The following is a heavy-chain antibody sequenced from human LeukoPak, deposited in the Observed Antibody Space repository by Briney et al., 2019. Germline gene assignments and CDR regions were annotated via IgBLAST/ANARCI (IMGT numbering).Heavy chain of an antibody. D-gene: IGHD6-13*01. CDR1: GGSISSGDYY. CDR3: ARALVAAAGTYFDY. V-gene: IGHV4-30-4*08. CDR2: IYYSGST. J-gene: IGHJ4*02. Sequence: SQTLSLTCTVSGGSISSGDYYWGWIRQPPGKGLEWIGYIYYSGSTYYNPSLKSRVTISVDTSKNQFSLKLSSVTAADTAVYYCARALVAAAGTYFDYWGQGTLVTVSP.